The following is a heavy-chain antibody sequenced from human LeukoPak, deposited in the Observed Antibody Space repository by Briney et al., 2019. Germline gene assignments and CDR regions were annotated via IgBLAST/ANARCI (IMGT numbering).Heavy chain of an antibody. CDR1: GGSISSYY. CDR2: IYYTGGT. Sequence: SETLSLTCTVSGGSISSYYWSWLRQPPGKGLEWIGYIYYTGGTNSNPSLKSRVTISVDTSKNQFSLKLSSVTAADTAVYYCASHKGPGSYYHRYDSWGQGTLVTVSS. CDR3: ASHKGPGSYYHRYDS. V-gene: IGHV4-59*08. J-gene: IGHJ4*02. D-gene: IGHD1-26*01.